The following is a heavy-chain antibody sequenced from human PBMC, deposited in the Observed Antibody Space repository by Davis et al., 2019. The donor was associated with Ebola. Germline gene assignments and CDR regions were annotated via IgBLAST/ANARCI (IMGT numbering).Heavy chain of an antibody. CDR2: KYYSGNV. CDR1: GGSISRSGYY. J-gene: IGHJ4*02. CDR3: ARGNSMAASGTGYYFDY. D-gene: IGHD1-1*01. V-gene: IGHV4-39*01. Sequence: SETLSLTCTVSGGSISRSGYYWDWVRQPPGKGLEWIGSKYYSGNVNYNPTLKSRVTISVDTSKNQFSLKINSVTAADTAMYYCARGNSMAASGTGYYFDYWGQGNLVTVSS.